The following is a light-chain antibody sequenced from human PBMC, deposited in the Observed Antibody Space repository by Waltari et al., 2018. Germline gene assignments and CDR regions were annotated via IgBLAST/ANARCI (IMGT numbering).Light chain of an antibody. CDR3: REYYMTPST. CDR1: QSVFSSSDNKNY. V-gene: IGKV4-1*01. Sequence: DIEMTQSPESLPVSLGERATINCKSSQSVFSSSDNKNYLAWFQQTPGPSPKLLIYWASSRDLGVPDRSSGRGSGTDFTLTISSLQAEDGAVYYCREYYMTPSTFGQGTRLEI. J-gene: IGKJ2*01. CDR2: WAS.